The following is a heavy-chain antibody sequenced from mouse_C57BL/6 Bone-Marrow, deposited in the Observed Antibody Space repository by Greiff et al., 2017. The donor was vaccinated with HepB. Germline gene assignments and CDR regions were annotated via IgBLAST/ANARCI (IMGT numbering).Heavy chain of an antibody. D-gene: IGHD4-1*01. CDR2: IHPNSGST. CDR3: APLTGTGTWFAY. V-gene: IGHV1-64*01. CDR1: GYTFTSYW. J-gene: IGHJ3*01. Sequence: QVQLKQPGAELVKPGASVKLSCKASGYTFTSYWMHWVKQRPGQGLEWIGMIHPNSGSTNYNEKFKSKATLTVDKSSSTAYMQLSSLTSEDSAVYYCAPLTGTGTWFAYWGQGTLVTVSA.